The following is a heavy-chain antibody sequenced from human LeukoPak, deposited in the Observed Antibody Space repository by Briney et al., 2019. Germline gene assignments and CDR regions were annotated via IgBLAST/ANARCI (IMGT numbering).Heavy chain of an antibody. V-gene: IGHV5-51*01. J-gene: IGHJ3*02. Sequence: GESLKISCKGSGYSFISYWIAWVRQMPGKGLELMGIIYPGDSDTRYSPSFQGQVTISADKSISTAYLQWSRLKASDTAMYYCASRGSGSYSGGAFDIWGQGTMVTVSS. CDR2: IYPGDSDT. CDR1: GYSFISYW. D-gene: IGHD3-10*01. CDR3: ASRGSGSYSGGAFDI.